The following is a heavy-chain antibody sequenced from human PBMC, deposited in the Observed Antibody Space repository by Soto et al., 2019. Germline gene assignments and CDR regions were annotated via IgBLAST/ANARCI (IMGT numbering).Heavy chain of an antibody. J-gene: IGHJ5*02. D-gene: IGHD3-9*01. Sequence: SETLSLTCAVYGGSFSGDYWSWIRQPPGKGLEWIGEINHSGSTNYNPSLKSRVTISVDTSKNQFSLKLSSVTAADTAVYYCARARIGRYFDWLFKNWFDPWGQGTLVTVSS. CDR3: ARARIGRYFDWLFKNWFDP. V-gene: IGHV4-34*01. CDR1: GGSFSGDY. CDR2: INHSGST.